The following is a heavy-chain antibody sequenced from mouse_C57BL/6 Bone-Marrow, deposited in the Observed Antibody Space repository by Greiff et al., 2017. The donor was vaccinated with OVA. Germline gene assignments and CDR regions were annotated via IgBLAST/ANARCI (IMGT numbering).Heavy chain of an antibody. D-gene: IGHD1-1*01. CDR2: IDPENGDT. J-gene: IGHJ3*01. V-gene: IGHV14-4*01. CDR1: GFNIKDDY. CDR3: TTLGTTVVGPFAY. Sequence: VQLQQSGAELVRPGASVKLSCTASGFNIKDDYMHWVKQRPEQGLEWIGWIDPENGDTEYASKFQGKATITADTSSNTAYLQLSSLTSEDTAVYYCTTLGTTVVGPFAYWGQGTLVTVSA.